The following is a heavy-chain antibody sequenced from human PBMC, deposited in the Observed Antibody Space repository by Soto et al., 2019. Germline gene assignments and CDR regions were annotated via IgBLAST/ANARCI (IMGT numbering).Heavy chain of an antibody. CDR2: IIPILGIA. V-gene: IGHV1-69*04. D-gene: IGHD3-16*01. CDR1: GGTFSSYT. J-gene: IGHJ4*02. CDR3: ARDGGRRDYFDY. Sequence: SVKVSCKASGGTFSSYTISWVRQAPGQGLEWMGRIIPILGIANYAQKFQGRVTITADKSTSTAYMELSSLRSEDTAVYYCARDGGRRDYFDYWGQGTLVTVSS.